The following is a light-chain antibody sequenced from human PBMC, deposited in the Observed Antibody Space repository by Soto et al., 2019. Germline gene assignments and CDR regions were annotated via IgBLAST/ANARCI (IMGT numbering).Light chain of an antibody. CDR1: QSVSSSY. CDR2: GAS. Sequence: EIVLTQSPGTLSLSPGERATLSCRASQSVSSSYLAWYQQKPGQAPRLLIYGASSRATGIPDRFSGSGSGTDFTLTISRLEPADFAVYYCQHYGRSLTFGQGTRLEIK. CDR3: QHYGRSLT. V-gene: IGKV3-20*01. J-gene: IGKJ5*01.